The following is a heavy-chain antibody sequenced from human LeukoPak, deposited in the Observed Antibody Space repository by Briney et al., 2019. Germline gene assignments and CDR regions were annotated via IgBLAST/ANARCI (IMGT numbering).Heavy chain of an antibody. V-gene: IGHV1-3*01. CDR2: IDAGNGRT. CDR1: GYDFTKYA. Sequence: ASVKVSCKASGYDFTKYAVQWVRQAPGQRLEWMGWIDAGNGRTKYSQDFQGRVTITRDTSASIAYMELSSLRSDDTAVYYCARAFGGDCYSDYWGQGTLVTVSS. J-gene: IGHJ4*02. CDR3: ARAFGGDCYSDY. D-gene: IGHD2-21*02.